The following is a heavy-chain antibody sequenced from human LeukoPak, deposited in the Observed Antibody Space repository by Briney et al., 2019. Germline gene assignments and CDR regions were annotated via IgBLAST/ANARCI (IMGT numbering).Heavy chain of an antibody. V-gene: IGHV3-21*06. Sequence: GGSLRLSCAASGFTFSSYWMSWVRQAPGGGVEWVSAISGSGGSTYYADSVKGRFTISRDNAKNSLYLQMDSLRAEDTAVYYCARGPTNGQAFDYWGQGTLVSVSS. J-gene: IGHJ4*02. D-gene: IGHD2-8*01. CDR3: ARGPTNGQAFDY. CDR1: GFTFSSYW. CDR2: ISGSGGST.